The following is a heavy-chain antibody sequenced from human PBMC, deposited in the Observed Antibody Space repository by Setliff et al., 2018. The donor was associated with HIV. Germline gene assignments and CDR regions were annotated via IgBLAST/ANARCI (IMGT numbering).Heavy chain of an antibody. V-gene: IGHV1-69*05. J-gene: IGHJ5*02. D-gene: IGHD2-21*01. CDR1: GGTFSSYG. Sequence: SVKVSCKASGGTFSSYGISWVRQAPGQGLEWVGGIIPTFGAVNYAQKFQGRVSIITDESTNTAYMELSSLRSGDTAVYYCGRSRRDCGGGACKSDWFDPWGQGTLVTVSS. CDR2: IIPTFGAV. CDR3: GRSRRDCGGGACKSDWFDP.